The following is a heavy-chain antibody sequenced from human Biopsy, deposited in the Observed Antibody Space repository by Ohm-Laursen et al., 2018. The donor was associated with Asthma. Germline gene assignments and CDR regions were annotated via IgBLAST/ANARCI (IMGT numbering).Heavy chain of an antibody. CDR2: IYSGGTS. D-gene: IGHD3-22*01. Sequence: LRLSCAASGFAVSRDYMFWVRQAPGKGLEWVSVIYSGGTSHTADSVRGRFTISRDYSKNTLYLQMHSLRAEDTAVYYCARGDSSNWSHYYFDYWGQGTLVTVSS. CDR1: GFAVSRDY. J-gene: IGHJ4*02. V-gene: IGHV3-53*01. CDR3: ARGDSSNWSHYYFDY.